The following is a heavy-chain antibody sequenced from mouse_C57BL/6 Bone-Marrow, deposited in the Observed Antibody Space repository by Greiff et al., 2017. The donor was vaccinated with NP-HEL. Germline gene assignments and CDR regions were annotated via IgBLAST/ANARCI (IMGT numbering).Heavy chain of an antibody. CDR3: ARPYYYGSGGFAY. D-gene: IGHD1-1*01. Sequence: QVQLQQPGTELVKPGASVKLSCKASGYTFTSYWMHWVKQRPGQGLEWIGNINPSNGGTNYNEKFKGKATLTADTSSSTAYMQLSSLTSEDSAVYYCARPYYYGSGGFAYWGQGTLVTVSA. V-gene: IGHV1-53*01. CDR2: INPSNGGT. J-gene: IGHJ3*01. CDR1: GYTFTSYW.